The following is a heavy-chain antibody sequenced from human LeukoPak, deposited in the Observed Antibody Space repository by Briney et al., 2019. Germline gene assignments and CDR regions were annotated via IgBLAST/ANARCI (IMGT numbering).Heavy chain of an antibody. Sequence: PGGSLRLSCAASGFTFSSYSMNWVRQAPGKGLEWVSSISSSSSYIYYADSVKGRFTIPRDNAKNSLYLQMNSLRAEDTAVYYCARGMVTFWFDPWGQGTLVTVSS. CDR2: ISSSSSYI. D-gene: IGHD3-16*01. V-gene: IGHV3-21*01. CDR1: GFTFSSYS. J-gene: IGHJ5*02. CDR3: ARGMVTFWFDP.